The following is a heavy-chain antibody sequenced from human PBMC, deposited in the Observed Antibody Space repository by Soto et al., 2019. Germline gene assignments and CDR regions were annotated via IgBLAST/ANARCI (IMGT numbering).Heavy chain of an antibody. J-gene: IGHJ4*02. CDR3: AKDKGRVPTYYHY. CDR2: VSSDGSSK. V-gene: IGHV3-30*18. Sequence: QVQLVESGGGVVQPGRSLRLSCSASGFTFNTFGMHWVRQAPGKGLEWVAVVSSDGSSKYYVDSVKGRFTITRDNSKNTLYLELNNLRVEDTAVYFCAKDKGRVPTYYHYWGQGTLVTVSS. D-gene: IGHD3-10*01. CDR1: GFTFNTFG.